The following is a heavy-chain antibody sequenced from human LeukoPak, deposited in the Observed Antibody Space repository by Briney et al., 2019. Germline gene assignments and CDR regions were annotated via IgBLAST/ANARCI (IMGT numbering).Heavy chain of an antibody. Sequence: GASVTVSCKASGGTFSSYAISWVRQAPGQGLEWMGGFIPIFGTANYAQKFQGRVTITAEESTSTAYMELSSLRSEDTAVCYCARGSGPLPVNYFDDWGQGTLVTVSS. CDR2: FIPIFGTA. D-gene: IGHD1-1*01. CDR1: GGTFSSYA. CDR3: ARGSGPLPVNYFDD. V-gene: IGHV1-69*13. J-gene: IGHJ4*02.